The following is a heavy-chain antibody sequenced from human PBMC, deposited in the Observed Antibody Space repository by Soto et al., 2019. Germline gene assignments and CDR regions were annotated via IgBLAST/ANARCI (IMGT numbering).Heavy chain of an antibody. Sequence: EVQLVESGGGLVQPGGSVRLSCAASGFTFSSYSMNWVRQAPGKGLEWVSYISSSSSTIYYADSVKGRFTISRDNAKNSLYLQMNSLRDEDTAVYYCASEYDYGDLNYYYYGMDVWGQGTTVTVSS. J-gene: IGHJ6*02. CDR3: ASEYDYGDLNYYYYGMDV. CDR2: ISSSSSTI. V-gene: IGHV3-48*02. CDR1: GFTFSSYS. D-gene: IGHD4-17*01.